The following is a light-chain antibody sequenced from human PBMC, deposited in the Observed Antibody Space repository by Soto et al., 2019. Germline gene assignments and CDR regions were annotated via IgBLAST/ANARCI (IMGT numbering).Light chain of an antibody. J-gene: IGKJ4*01. Sequence: DIQRTQSPSSLSASVGDRVTITCRASQSITTYLNWYRQKPGKAPKLLIYAASSLQSGVPSRFSGSGSETEFTLSISSLQPEDFATYFCQQIYSAPLTFGGGTKGISN. CDR2: AAS. CDR3: QQIYSAPLT. V-gene: IGKV1-39*01. CDR1: QSITTY.